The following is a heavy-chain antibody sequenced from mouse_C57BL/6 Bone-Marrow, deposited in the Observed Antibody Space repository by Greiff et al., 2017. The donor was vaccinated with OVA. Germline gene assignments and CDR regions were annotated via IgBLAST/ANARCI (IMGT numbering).Heavy chain of an antibody. V-gene: IGHV1-26*01. D-gene: IGHD1-1*01. Sequence: EVQLQQSGPELVKPGASVKISCKASGYTFTDYYMNWVKQSHGQSLEWIGDINPNNGGTSYNQKFKGKATLTVDKSSSTAYMELRSLTSEDSAVYDCARYYYGSSYYAMDYWGQGTSVTVSA. CDR3: ARYYYGSSYYAMDY. CDR1: GYTFTDYY. CDR2: INPNNGGT. J-gene: IGHJ4*01.